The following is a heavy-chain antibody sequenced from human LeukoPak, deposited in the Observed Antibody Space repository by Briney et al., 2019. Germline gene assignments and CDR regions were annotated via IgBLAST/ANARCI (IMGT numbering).Heavy chain of an antibody. CDR3: ARDGNQEFWYSSSWYVPVFFDY. CDR1: GFTFSSYA. V-gene: IGHV3-30-3*01. J-gene: IGHJ4*02. Sequence: GGSLRLSCAASGFTFSSYAMHWVRQAPGKGLEWVAVISYDGSNKYYADSVKGRFTISRDNSKNTLYLQMNSLRAEDTAVYYCARDGNQEFWYSSSWYVPVFFDYWGQGTLVTVSS. CDR2: ISYDGSNK. D-gene: IGHD6-13*01.